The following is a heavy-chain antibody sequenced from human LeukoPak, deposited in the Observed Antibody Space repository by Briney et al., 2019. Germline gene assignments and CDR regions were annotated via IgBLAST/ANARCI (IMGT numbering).Heavy chain of an antibody. D-gene: IGHD3-16*01. J-gene: IGHJ6*02. CDR2: TYYRSKWYN. CDR1: GDSVSSNSAA. V-gene: IGHV6-1*01. Sequence: SQTLSLTCAISGDSVSSNSAAWNRIRQSPSRGLEWLRRTYYRSKWYNDYAVSVKSRITINPDTSKNQFSLQLNSVTPEDTAVYYCARDVGFHSYYDYVWGDYYYGMDVWGQGTTVTVSS. CDR3: ARDVGFHSYYDYVWGDYYYGMDV.